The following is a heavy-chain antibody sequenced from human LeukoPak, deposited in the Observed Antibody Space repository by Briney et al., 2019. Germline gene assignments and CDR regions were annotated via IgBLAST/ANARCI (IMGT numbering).Heavy chain of an antibody. CDR2: IYTSGST. Sequence: SETLSPTCTVSGGSISSYYWSRIRQPPGKGLEWIGYIYTSGSTNYNPSLKSRVTISVDTSKNQFSLKLSSVTAADTAVYYCARISRGSSSWYVYYYYYYMDVWGKGTTVTVSS. CDR1: GGSISSYY. V-gene: IGHV4-4*09. CDR3: ARISRGSSSWYVYYYYYYMDV. J-gene: IGHJ6*03. D-gene: IGHD6-13*01.